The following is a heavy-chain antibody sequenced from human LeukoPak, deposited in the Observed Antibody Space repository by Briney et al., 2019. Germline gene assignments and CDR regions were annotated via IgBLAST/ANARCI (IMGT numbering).Heavy chain of an antibody. CDR2: IWYDGSNK. V-gene: IGHV3-33*01. D-gene: IGHD6-13*01. J-gene: IGHJ4*02. CDR3: ARDPGYSSSWYNY. CDR1: GFTFSSYG. Sequence: PGRSLRLSCAASGFTFSSYGMHWVRQAPGKGLEWVAVIWYDGSNKYYADSVKGRFTISRDNSKNTLYLQMNSLRAEDTAVYYCARDPGYSSSWYNYWGQGTLVTVSS.